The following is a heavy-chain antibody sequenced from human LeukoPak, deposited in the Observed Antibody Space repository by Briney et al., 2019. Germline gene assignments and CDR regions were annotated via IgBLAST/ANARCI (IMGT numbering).Heavy chain of an antibody. CDR1: GGSISSGGYY. J-gene: IGHJ5*02. Sequence: PSETLSLTCAVSGGSISSGGYYWSWIRQPPGKGLEWIGYIYYSGSTNYNPSLKSRVTISVDTSKNQFSLKLSSVTAADTAVYYCARAFYVWGSYRSFNWFDPWGQGTLVTVSS. D-gene: IGHD3-16*02. V-gene: IGHV4-61*08. CDR3: ARAFYVWGSYRSFNWFDP. CDR2: IYYSGST.